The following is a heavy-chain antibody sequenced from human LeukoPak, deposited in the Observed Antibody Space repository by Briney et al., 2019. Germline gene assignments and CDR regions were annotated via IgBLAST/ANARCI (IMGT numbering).Heavy chain of an antibody. V-gene: IGHV4-59*01. J-gene: IGHJ5*02. Sequence: PSETLSLTCTVSGGSISGYYWNWIRQPPGKGLEWIGYIYYSGTTNYNPSLKSRVTISLDMSKNQFSLKLTSVTAADTAVYYCARVITIIRGLDPWGQGTLVTVSS. CDR1: GGSISGYY. D-gene: IGHD3-10*01. CDR2: IYYSGTT. CDR3: ARVITIIRGLDP.